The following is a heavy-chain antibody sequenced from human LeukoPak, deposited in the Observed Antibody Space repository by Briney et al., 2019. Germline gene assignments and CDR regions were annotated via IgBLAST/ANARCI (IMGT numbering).Heavy chain of an antibody. CDR2: IIPIFGTA. J-gene: IGHJ3*02. CDR3: ARGRRGEIEYGAHPDGSAFDI. V-gene: IGHV1-69*05. Sequence: GASVKVSCKASGGTFSSYAISWARQAPGQGLEWMGGIIPIFGTANYAQKFQGRVTITTDESTSTAYMELSSLRSEDTAVYYCARGRRGEIEYGAHPDGSAFDIWGQGTMVTVSS. D-gene: IGHD4-17*01. CDR1: GGTFSSYA.